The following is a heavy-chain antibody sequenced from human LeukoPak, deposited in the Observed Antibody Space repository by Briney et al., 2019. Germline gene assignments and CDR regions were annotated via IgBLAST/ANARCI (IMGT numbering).Heavy chain of an antibody. CDR3: VRDLMTTQTWDFDY. D-gene: IGHD3-16*01. CDR1: GYTFTGYY. J-gene: IGHJ4*02. V-gene: IGHV1-2*02. Sequence: ASVKVSCKGSGYTFTGYYMHWVRQAPGQGFEWMAWINPNSGATNYAQRFQGRVTVTRDTSISTAYMELSSLESDDTAMYYCVRDLMTTQTWDFDYWGQGTLVSVSS. CDR2: INPNSGAT.